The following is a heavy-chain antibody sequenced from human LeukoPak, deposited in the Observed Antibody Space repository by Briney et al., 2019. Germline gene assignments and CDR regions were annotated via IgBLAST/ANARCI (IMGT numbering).Heavy chain of an antibody. CDR1: GFTFSSYS. D-gene: IGHD3-10*01. J-gene: IGHJ4*02. V-gene: IGHV3-21*01. CDR2: ISSSSSYI. Sequence: PGGSLRLSCAASGFTFSSYSKNWVRQAPGKGLEWVSSISSSSSYIYYADSVKGRFTISRDNAKNSLYLQMNSLRAEDTAVYYCARQGTGRTYYFDYWGQGTLVTVSS. CDR3: ARQGTGRTYYFDY.